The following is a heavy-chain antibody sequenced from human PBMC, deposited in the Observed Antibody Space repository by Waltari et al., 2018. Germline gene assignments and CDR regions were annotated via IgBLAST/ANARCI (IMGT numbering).Heavy chain of an antibody. CDR1: GGSFSGYY. CDR3: ARVRAVVYAIVRNYYYGMDV. V-gene: IGHV4-34*01. Sequence: QVQLQQWGAGLLKPSETLSLTCAVYGGSFSGYYWSWIRQPPGKGLEWIGEINHSGSTHYNPSLKSRVTISVDTSKNQFSLKLSSVTAADTAVYYCARVRAVVYAIVRNYYYGMDVWGQGTTVTVSS. CDR2: INHSGST. J-gene: IGHJ6*02. D-gene: IGHD2-8*02.